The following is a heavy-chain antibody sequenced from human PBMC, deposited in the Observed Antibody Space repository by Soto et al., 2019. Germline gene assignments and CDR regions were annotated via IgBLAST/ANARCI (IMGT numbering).Heavy chain of an antibody. V-gene: IGHV3-21*01. CDR3: ARVLDDIVVVPAAMQG. CDR2: ISSSSSYI. D-gene: IGHD2-2*01. J-gene: IGHJ6*02. CDR1: GFTFSSYS. Sequence: PGGSLRLSCAASGFTFSSYSMNWVRQAPGKGLEWVSSISSSSSYIYYADSVKGRFTISRDNAKNSLYLQMNSLRAEDTAVYYCARVLDDIVVVPAAMQGWGQGTTVTVSS.